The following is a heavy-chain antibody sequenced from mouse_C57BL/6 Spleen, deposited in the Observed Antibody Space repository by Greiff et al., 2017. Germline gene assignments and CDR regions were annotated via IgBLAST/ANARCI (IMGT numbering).Heavy chain of an antibody. CDR2: ISGGGGNT. CDR1: GFTFSSST. D-gene: IGHD1-1*01. Sequence: EVKLMESGGGLVKPGGSLKLSCAASGFTFSSSTMSWVRQTPEKRLEWVATISGGGGNTYYPDSVKGRFTISRDNAKNTLYLQMSSLRSEDTALYYCARHVYYGSSYWYFDVWGTGTTVTVSS. V-gene: IGHV5-9*01. J-gene: IGHJ1*03. CDR3: ARHVYYGSSYWYFDV.